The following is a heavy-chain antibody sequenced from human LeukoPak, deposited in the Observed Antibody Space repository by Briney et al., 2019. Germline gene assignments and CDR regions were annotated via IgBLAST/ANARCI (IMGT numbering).Heavy chain of an antibody. CDR1: GGSISSGDYY. D-gene: IGHD2-2*01. CDR2: IYYSGST. V-gene: IGHV4-30-4*08. CDR3: ARYYCSSTSCCFDL. J-gene: IGHJ2*01. Sequence: PSETLSLTCPVSGGSISSGDYYWSWIRQPPGKGLEWIGYIYYSGSTYYNPSLKSRVTISVDTSKNQFSLKLSSVTAADTAVYYCARYYCSSTSCCFDLWGRGTLVTVSS.